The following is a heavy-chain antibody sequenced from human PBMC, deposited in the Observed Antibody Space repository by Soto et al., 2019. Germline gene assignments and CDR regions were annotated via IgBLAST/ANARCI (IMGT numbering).Heavy chain of an antibody. Sequence: SVKVSCRASGDTFSNYALSWLRQAPGQRLEWMGGITPAFGTADYAENFQDRVTITADESTSTIYLELSSLRSDDTAVYFCARALGGTTVTNWFDPWGQGTQATVSS. CDR2: ITPAFGTA. CDR3: ARALGGTTVTNWFDP. D-gene: IGHD4-17*01. J-gene: IGHJ5*02. V-gene: IGHV1-69*13. CDR1: GDTFSNYA.